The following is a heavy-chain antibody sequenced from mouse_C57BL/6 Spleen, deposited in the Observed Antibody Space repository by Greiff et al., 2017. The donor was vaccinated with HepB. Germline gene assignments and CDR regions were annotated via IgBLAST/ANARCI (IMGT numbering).Heavy chain of an antibody. CDR2: IYPRSGNT. D-gene: IGHD4-1*01. V-gene: IGHV1-81*01. CDR3: ARFNWETY. CDR1: GYTFTSYG. Sequence: VQLQQSGAELARPGASVKLSCKASGYTFTSYGISWVKQRTGQGLEWIGEIYPRSGNTYYNEKFKGKATLTADKSSSTAYMELRSLTAEDSAVYFCARFNWETYGGQGTLVTVSA. J-gene: IGHJ3*01.